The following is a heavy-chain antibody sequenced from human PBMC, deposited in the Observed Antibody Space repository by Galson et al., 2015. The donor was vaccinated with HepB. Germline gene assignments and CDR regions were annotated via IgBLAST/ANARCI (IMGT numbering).Heavy chain of an antibody. CDR2: ISWNSGSI. CDR3: AKDGENYGSGSYYDY. CDR1: GFTFDDYA. J-gene: IGHJ4*02. D-gene: IGHD3-10*01. Sequence: SLRLSCAASGFTFDDYAMHWVRQAPGKGLEWVSGISWNSGSIGYADSVKGRFTISRDNAKNSLYLQMNSLRAEDTALYYCAKDGENYGSGSYYDYWGQGTLVTVSS. V-gene: IGHV3-9*01.